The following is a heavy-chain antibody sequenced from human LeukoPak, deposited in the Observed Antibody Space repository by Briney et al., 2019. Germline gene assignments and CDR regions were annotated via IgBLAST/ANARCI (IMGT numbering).Heavy chain of an antibody. CDR2: IYYSGST. D-gene: IGHD5-24*01. V-gene: IGHV4-59*01. Sequence: SETLSLTCTVSGGSISSYYWSWIRQPPGKGLEWIGYIYYSGSTNYNPSLKCRVTISVDTSKNQFSLKLSSVTAADTAVYYCARGDGYNFDYWGQGTLVTVSS. J-gene: IGHJ4*02. CDR1: GGSISSYY. CDR3: ARGDGYNFDY.